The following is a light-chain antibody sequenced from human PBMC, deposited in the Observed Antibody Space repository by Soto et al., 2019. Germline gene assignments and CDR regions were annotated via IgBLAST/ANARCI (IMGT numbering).Light chain of an antibody. CDR1: QSVSSSY. CDR2: GAS. Sequence: EIVLTQSPGTLSLSPGERATLSCRASQSVSSSYLAWYQQKPGQAPRLLIYGASSRATGIPDRFSGSGSGTDFTLTISRLETEDFAVYYWQQYDTTPMYTFGQGTKLEIK. V-gene: IGKV3-20*01. J-gene: IGKJ2*01. CDR3: QQYDTTPMYT.